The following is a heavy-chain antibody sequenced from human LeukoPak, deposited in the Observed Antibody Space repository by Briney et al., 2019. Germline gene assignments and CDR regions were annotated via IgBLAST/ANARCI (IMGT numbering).Heavy chain of an antibody. CDR2: ISSSSSTI. V-gene: IGHV3-48*01. Sequence: GGSLRLSCAATGLTFSSYSMNLVRQAPGKGLEWVSYISSSSSTIYYADSVKGRFTISRDNAKNSLYLQMNSLRAEDTAVYYCARSRIADYWGQGTLVTVSS. CDR3: ARSRIADY. CDR1: GLTFSSYS. J-gene: IGHJ4*02. D-gene: IGHD3-16*02.